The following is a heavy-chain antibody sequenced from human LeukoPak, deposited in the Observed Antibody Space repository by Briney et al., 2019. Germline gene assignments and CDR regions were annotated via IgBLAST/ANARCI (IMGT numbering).Heavy chain of an antibody. CDR2: ISHDGSQT. V-gene: IGHV3-30*04. Sequence: PRRSLRLSCAASGFPFSSWPMHWVRQAPGKGLEWMTTISHDGSQTFYADSVKGRLTISRDNSKNTGSLQMSSLRVEDTGVYYCTTIHYWGQGTQITVSS. J-gene: IGHJ4*02. CDR3: TTIHY. CDR1: GFPFSSWP.